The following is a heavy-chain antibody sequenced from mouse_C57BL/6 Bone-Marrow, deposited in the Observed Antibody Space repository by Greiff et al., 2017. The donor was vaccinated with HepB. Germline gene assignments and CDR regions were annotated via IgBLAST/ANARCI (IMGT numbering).Heavy chain of an antibody. J-gene: IGHJ4*01. CDR3: ACDGYLYAMDY. Sequence: VKLVESGAELARPGASVKLSCKASGFTFTSYGISWVKQRTGQGLEWIGEIYPRSGNTYYNEKFKGKATLTADKSSSTAYMQLSSLTSEDSAVYFCACDGYLYAMDYWGQGTSVTVSS. D-gene: IGHD2-3*01. CDR2: IYPRSGNT. V-gene: IGHV1-81*01. CDR1: GFTFTSYG.